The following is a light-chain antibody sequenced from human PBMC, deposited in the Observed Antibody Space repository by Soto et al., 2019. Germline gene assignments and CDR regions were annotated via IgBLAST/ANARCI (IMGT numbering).Light chain of an antibody. Sequence: IQMTQSPSSLSASVGDRVTITCRASQGISSYLNWYQQKPGKAPKLLIYAASSLQSGVPSRFSGSGSGTDFTLTISSLQPEDFATYYCQQSYSTPQGFGGGTKVDI. J-gene: IGKJ4*01. CDR1: QGISSY. CDR3: QQSYSTPQG. CDR2: AAS. V-gene: IGKV1-39*01.